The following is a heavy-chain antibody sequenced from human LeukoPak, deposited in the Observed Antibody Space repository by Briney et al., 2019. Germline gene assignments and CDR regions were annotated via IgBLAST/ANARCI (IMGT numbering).Heavy chain of an antibody. CDR2: ITPDGSQK. D-gene: IGHD6-19*01. CDR3: ADPDSG. V-gene: IGHV3-7*01. Sequence: AGGSLRLSCAASGFTFSSYWMSWVRQAPGKGLEWVANITPDGSQKYYVDSVRGRFTISRDNGKNSLYLQMNSLRAEDTAVYYCADPDSGWGQGTLVTVSS. J-gene: IGHJ4*02. CDR1: GFTFSSYW.